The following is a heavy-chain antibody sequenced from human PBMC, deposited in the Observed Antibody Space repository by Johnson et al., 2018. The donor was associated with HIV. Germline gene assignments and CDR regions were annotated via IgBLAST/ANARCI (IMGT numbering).Heavy chain of an antibody. CDR1: GFIFDDFG. CDR3: AKGQYSSSRRADAFDI. D-gene: IGHD6-6*01. J-gene: IGHJ3*02. Sequence: VQLVESGGGVVRPGGSLRLSCAASGFIFDDFGMSWVRQAPGKGLEWVSGINWNGGSTYYADSVKGRFTISRDNSKNTLYLQMNSLRAEDTAVYYCAKGQYSSSRRADAFDIWGQGTMVTVSS. CDR2: INWNGGST. V-gene: IGHV3-20*04.